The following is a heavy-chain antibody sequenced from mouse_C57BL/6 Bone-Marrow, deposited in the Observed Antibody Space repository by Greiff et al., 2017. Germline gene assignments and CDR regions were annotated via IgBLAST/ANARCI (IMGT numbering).Heavy chain of an antibody. CDR1: GYTFTSYW. CDR3: ARMVHWPFAY. J-gene: IGHJ3*01. V-gene: IGHV1-50*01. Sequence: QLQQPGAELVKPGAPVKLSCKASGYTFTSYWMQWVKQRPGQGLEWIGEIDPSDSYTNYNQKFKGKATLTVDTSSSTAYLQLSSLTSEDSAVYCCARMVHWPFAYWGQGTLVTVSA. D-gene: IGHD2-2*01. CDR2: IDPSDSYT.